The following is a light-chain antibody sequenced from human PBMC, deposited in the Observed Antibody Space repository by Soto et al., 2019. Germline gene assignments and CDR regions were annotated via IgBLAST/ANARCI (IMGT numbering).Light chain of an antibody. J-gene: IGKJ1*01. CDR1: RHSRSR. CDR2: DAA. V-gene: IGKV3-15*01. Sequence: EVVWTHPPPPLSASPGEKATLSCRASRHSRSRLAWYHQRTGQDPRILINDAATRATGITPRFSGGGSGTEFTVPISSLQSEDFAVLYCQQYDIWPSYTFGQGTKVDIK. CDR3: QQYDIWPSYT.